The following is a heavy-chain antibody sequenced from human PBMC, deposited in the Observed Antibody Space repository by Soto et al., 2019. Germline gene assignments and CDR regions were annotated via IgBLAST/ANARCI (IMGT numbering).Heavy chain of an antibody. CDR1: GYTFTNYG. CDR2: INPNSGGT. CDR3: ARDQGGSGSYYPQLYGMDV. Sequence: ASVKVSCKASGYTFTNYGINWVRQAPGQGPEWMGWINPNSGGTNYAQKFQGWVTMTRDTSISTAYMELSRLRSDDTAVYYCARDQGGSGSYYPQLYGMDVWGQGTTVTVSS. J-gene: IGHJ6*02. V-gene: IGHV1-2*04. D-gene: IGHD3-10*01.